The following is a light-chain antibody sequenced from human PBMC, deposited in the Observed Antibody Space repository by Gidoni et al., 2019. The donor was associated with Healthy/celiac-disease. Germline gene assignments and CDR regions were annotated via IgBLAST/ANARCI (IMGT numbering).Light chain of an antibody. Sequence: EIVLTQSPATLPVSPGERVTLSCRASQSVSTSLGWYQQKRGQPPRLLIYEASNRASGIPGRFSGSGSGTDFTLTITSLEPEDFAVYYCQQRRDWPLTFGQGTRLGIK. J-gene: IGKJ5*01. CDR1: QSVSTS. V-gene: IGKV3-11*01. CDR3: QQRRDWPLT. CDR2: EAS.